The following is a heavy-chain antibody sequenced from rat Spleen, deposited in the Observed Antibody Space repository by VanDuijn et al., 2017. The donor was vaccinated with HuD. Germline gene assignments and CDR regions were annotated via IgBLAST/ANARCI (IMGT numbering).Heavy chain of an antibody. Sequence: EVQLQESGPGLVKPSQSLSLTCSVTGYSITSNYWAWIRKFPGNKMEWMGYLNYSGSTIYNPSLQSRISITRDTSKNQFFLQLNSITSEDTATYYCTRGPAPDYWGQGVMVTVSS. CDR3: TRGPAPDY. CDR2: LNYSGST. V-gene: IGHV3-1*01. CDR1: GYSITSNY. J-gene: IGHJ2*01. D-gene: IGHD3-1*01.